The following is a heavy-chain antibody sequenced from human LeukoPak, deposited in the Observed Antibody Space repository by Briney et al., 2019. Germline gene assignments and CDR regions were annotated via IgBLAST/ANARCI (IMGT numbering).Heavy chain of an antibody. V-gene: IGHV4-39*01. CDR1: GTSISSRSNY. CDR2: LYYSGST. CDR3: ARHGERGYSYGHDY. Sequence: STSLSLTCTVSGTSISSRSNYWGWIRQPPGKGLEWIGSLYYSGSTYYNPSLKSRVTISVDTSKNQLSLKLSSVTAADTAVYYCARHGERGYSYGHDYWGQGTLVTVSS. D-gene: IGHD5-18*01. J-gene: IGHJ4*02.